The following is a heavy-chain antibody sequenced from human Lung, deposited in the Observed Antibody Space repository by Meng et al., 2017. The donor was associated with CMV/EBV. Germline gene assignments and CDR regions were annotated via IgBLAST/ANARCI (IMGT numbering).Heavy chain of an antibody. CDR3: ARGGGVASSFGMDV. CDR2: IIPIFGTA. CDR1: GGTFSSYA. J-gene: IGHJ6*02. D-gene: IGHD2-15*01. V-gene: IGHV1-69*05. Sequence: SXXVSXKASGGTFSSYAISWVRQAPGQGLEWMGGIIPIFGTANYAQKFQGRVTITTDESTSTAYMELSSLRSEDTAVYYCARGGGVASSFGMDVWGQGPTVTVSS.